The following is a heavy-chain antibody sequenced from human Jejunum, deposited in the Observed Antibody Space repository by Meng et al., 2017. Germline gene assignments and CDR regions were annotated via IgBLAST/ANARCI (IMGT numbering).Heavy chain of an antibody. V-gene: IGHV3-9*01. Sequence: SLKISCVAFGFKFDDHAMQWVRQAPGKGLEWVSGIGWNGGFTGYADSVKCRFTISRDNAKNSLYLEMNSLRPEDTALYYCAKDARGGYYDGMDVWGQGTTVTVSS. CDR1: GFKFDDHA. D-gene: IGHD3-10*01. CDR2: IGWNGGFT. CDR3: AKDARGGYYDGMDV. J-gene: IGHJ6*02.